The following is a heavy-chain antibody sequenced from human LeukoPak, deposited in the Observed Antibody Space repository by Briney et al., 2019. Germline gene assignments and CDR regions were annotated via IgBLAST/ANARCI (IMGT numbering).Heavy chain of an antibody. J-gene: IGHJ4*02. CDR2: VSYTGSA. Sequence: SETLSLTCTVSGGSISGYYWSWIRQPPGKGLEWIGNVSYTGSANYNPSLKGRVTISVDTSKNQFSLQLTSLTAADTAVYYCARDFNGDSHFDYWGQGTLVDVSS. V-gene: IGHV4-59*01. CDR3: ARDFNGDSHFDY. D-gene: IGHD4-17*01. CDR1: GGSISGYY.